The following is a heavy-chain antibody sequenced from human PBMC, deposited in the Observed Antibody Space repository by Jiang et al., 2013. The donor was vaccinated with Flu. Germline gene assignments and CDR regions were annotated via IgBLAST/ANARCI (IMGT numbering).Heavy chain of an antibody. CDR3: AKVPCDSGGYCYWPV. CDR1: GFTFSDYA. D-gene: IGHD3-22*01. V-gene: IGHV3-23*04. CDR2: MSGSGGST. Sequence: QLVESGGGLVQPGGSLRLSCAASGFTFSDYAITWVRQAPGKGLEWVSAMSGSGGSTGLRRLRERAGSPSPETIPKNTLYLQMNSLRAEDTAVYFCAKVPCDSGGYCYWPVWGQGTTVTVSS. J-gene: IGHJ6*02.